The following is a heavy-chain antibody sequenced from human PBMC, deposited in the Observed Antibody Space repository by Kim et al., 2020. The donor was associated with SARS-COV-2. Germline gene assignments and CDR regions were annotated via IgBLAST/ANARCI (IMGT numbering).Heavy chain of an antibody. V-gene: IGHV1-69*13. CDR3: ARDPVISTYYYDSSGYYPNWFDP. D-gene: IGHD3-22*01. CDR2: IIPIFGTA. CDR1: GGTFSSYA. J-gene: IGHJ5*02. Sequence: SVKVSCKASGGTFSSYAISWVRQAPGQGLEWMGGIIPIFGTANYAQKFQGRVTITADESTSTAYMELSSLRSEDTAVYYCARDPVISTYYYDSSGYYPNWFDPWGQGTLVTVSS.